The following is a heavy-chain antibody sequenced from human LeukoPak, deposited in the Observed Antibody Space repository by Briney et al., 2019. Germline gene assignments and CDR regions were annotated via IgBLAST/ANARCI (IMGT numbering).Heavy chain of an antibody. Sequence: GGSLRLSCAASGFTFSSYWMSWVRQAPGKGLEWVANIKQDGSEKYYVDSVKGRFTISRDNAKNSLYLQMNSLRAEDTAVYYCARDLVGDGYIQTTYYYYYYMDVWGKGTTVTVSS. J-gene: IGHJ6*03. V-gene: IGHV3-7*01. CDR2: IKQDGSEK. CDR1: GFTFSSYW. D-gene: IGHD5-24*01. CDR3: ARDLVGDGYIQTTYYYYYYMDV.